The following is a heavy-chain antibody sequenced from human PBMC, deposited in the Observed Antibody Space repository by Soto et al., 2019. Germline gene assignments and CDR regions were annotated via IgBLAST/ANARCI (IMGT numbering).Heavy chain of an antibody. CDR2: IWYDGSNK. D-gene: IGHD6-13*01. CDR3: ARDPRAAGTKFDY. CDR1: GFTFSSYG. J-gene: IGHJ4*02. V-gene: IGHV3-33*01. Sequence: GGSLRLSCAASGFTFSSYGMHWVRQAPGKGLEWVAVIWYDGSNKYYADSVKGRFTISRDNSKNTLYLQMNSLRAEDTAVYYCARDPRAAGTKFDYWGQGTLVTVSS.